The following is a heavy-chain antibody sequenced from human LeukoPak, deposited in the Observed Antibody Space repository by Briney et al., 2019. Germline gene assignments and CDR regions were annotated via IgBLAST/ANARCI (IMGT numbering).Heavy chain of an antibody. D-gene: IGHD1-1*01. Sequence: ASVKVSCKASGYTFTSYGISWVRQAPGQGLEWMGWISAYNGNTNYAQKLQGRVTMTTDTSTSTAYMELSSLRSEDTAVYYCASGRELDHDAFDIWGQGTMVTVSS. CDR2: ISAYNGNT. CDR3: ASGRELDHDAFDI. V-gene: IGHV1-18*01. CDR1: GYTFTSYG. J-gene: IGHJ3*02.